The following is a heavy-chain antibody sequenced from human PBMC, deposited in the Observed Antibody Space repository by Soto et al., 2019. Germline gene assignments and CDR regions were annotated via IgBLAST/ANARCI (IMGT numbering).Heavy chain of an antibody. D-gene: IGHD3-10*01. Sequence: QVHLVQSGTEVKKPGASVKVSCTASGYTFTSYTITWVRQAPGQGLEWMGWTSTSNGHTNYAQKFQGRVTMTTDTSKSTAYLELRSLRSDDTAVYYGARDEFRGSFNPYNWFDPWGQGTLVTVSS. J-gene: IGHJ5*02. CDR1: GYTFTSYT. CDR2: TSTSNGHT. CDR3: ARDEFRGSFNPYNWFDP. V-gene: IGHV1-18*01.